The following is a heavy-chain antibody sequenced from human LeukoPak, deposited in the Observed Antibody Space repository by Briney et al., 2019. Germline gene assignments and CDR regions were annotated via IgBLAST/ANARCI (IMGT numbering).Heavy chain of an antibody. V-gene: IGHV3-30*02. CDR2: IRYDGSNK. CDR1: GFSFGSYG. Sequence: GGSLRLSCAASGFSFGSYGMHWVRQAPGKGLEWVAFIRYDGSNKYYADSVKGRFTISRDNAKNSLYLQMNSLRAEDTAVYYCARDPDAFDIWGQGTMVTVSS. J-gene: IGHJ3*02. CDR3: ARDPDAFDI.